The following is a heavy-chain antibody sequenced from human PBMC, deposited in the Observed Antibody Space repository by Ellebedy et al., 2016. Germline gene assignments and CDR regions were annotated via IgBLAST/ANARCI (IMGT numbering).Heavy chain of an antibody. Sequence: GESLKISXAPSEFSFSNFAMSWVRQAPGKGLEWVSAISGRGGDTYYADSVKGRFTISRDPSKNSLDMQMNSLRAEDTAVYYCAKLYVYSGSYYANYYYYGLDVWGQGTTVTVSS. D-gene: IGHD1-26*01. CDR3: AKLYVYSGSYYANYYYYGLDV. CDR1: EFSFSNFA. V-gene: IGHV3-23*01. J-gene: IGHJ6*02. CDR2: ISGRGGDT.